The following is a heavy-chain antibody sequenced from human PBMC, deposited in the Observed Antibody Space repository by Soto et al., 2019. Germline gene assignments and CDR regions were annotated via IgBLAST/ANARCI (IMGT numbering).Heavy chain of an antibody. J-gene: IGHJ4*02. V-gene: IGHV2-70*11. Sequence: SGPTLVKPTQTLTLTCTFSGFSLSTSGMCVSWIRQPPGKALEWLARIDWDDDKYYSTSLKTRLTISKDTSKNQVVLTMTNMDPVDTATYYCARIRTKAAAGTGAFDYWGQGTLVTVS. CDR3: ARIRTKAAAGTGAFDY. CDR1: GFSLSTSGMC. D-gene: IGHD6-13*01. CDR2: IDWDDDK.